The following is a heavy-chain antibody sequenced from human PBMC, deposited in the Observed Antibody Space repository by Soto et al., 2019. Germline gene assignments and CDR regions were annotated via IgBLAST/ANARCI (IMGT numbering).Heavy chain of an antibody. J-gene: IGHJ6*02. Sequence: PGESLKISCKGSGYSFTSYWIGWVRQMPGKGLEWMGIIYPGDSDTRYSPSFQGQVPISADKSISTAYLQWSSLKASDTAMYYCALNQAVGQVGYYYYGMDVWGQGTTVTVSS. CDR2: IYPGDSDT. CDR3: ALNQAVGQVGYYYYGMDV. D-gene: IGHD6-19*01. V-gene: IGHV5-51*01. CDR1: GYSFTSYW.